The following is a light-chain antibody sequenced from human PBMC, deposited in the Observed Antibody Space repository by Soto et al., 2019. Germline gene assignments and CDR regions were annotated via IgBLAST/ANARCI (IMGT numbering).Light chain of an antibody. CDR1: QSVSSSY. J-gene: IGKJ2*01. Sequence: EIVLTQAPGTLSLSPGERATLSCRASQSVSSSYLAWYQQKPGQAPRLLIYGASSRATGIPDRFSGSGSGTHFTLTISRLEPEDFAVYYCHQYGSSPYTFGQGTTLEIK. CDR3: HQYGSSPYT. V-gene: IGKV3-20*01. CDR2: GAS.